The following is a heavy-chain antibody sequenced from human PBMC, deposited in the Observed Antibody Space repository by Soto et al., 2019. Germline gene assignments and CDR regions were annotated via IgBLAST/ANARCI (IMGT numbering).Heavy chain of an antibody. V-gene: IGHV3-23*01. D-gene: IGHD3-3*01. CDR2: MSSHGDTT. CDR3: ARDHYDFWSGFPPTVWFHP. CDR1: GFLFSSYA. Sequence: GGSLRLSCEASGFLFSSYAMNWVRQAPGRGLDCVSSMSSHGDTTCYAESVRGRFTISRDNSKNTLFLQMNSLRAGDTAVYFCARDHYDFWSGFPPTVWFHPWGQGTLVTVSS. J-gene: IGHJ5*02.